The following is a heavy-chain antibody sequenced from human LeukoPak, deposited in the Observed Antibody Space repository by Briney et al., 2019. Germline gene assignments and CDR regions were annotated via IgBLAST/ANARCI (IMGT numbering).Heavy chain of an antibody. J-gene: IGHJ5*02. CDR2: IYYSGST. Sequence: SETLSLTCTISGGSISSYYWSWIRQPPGKGLEWIGYIYYSGSTNYNPSPKSRVTISVDTSKNQFSLKLSSVTAADTAVYYCARGSSPGYSSINWFDPWGQGTLVTVSS. CDR3: ARGSSPGYSSINWFDP. V-gene: IGHV4-59*01. CDR1: GGSISSYY. D-gene: IGHD6-13*01.